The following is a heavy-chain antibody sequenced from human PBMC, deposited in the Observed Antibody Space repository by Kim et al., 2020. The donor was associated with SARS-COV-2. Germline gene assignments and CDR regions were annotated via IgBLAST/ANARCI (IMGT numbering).Heavy chain of an antibody. CDR2: ISRSDGDT. CDR3: AKDLVGQVADYLDY. J-gene: IGHJ4*02. CDR1: GFIFRACA. V-gene: IGHV3-23*01. D-gene: IGHD6-19*01. Sequence: GGSLRLSCGASGFIFRACAMSWVRQAPGKGLEWVSGISRSDGDTLYADSVNGRFTISRDNSKNILYLQMNDLRVEDTAIYYCAKDLVGQVADYLDYWGQGTRVTVSP.